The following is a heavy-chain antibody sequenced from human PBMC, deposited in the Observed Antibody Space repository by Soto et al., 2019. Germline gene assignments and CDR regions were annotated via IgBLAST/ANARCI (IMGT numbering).Heavy chain of an antibody. D-gene: IGHD3-10*01. J-gene: IGHJ6*03. CDR3: ARGYYGSGSYQYYYYYYYMDV. V-gene: IGHV3-33*01. CDR1: GFTFSSYG. CDR2: IWYDGSNK. Sequence: GGSLRLSCAASGFTFSSYGMHWVRQAPGKGLEWVAVIWYDGSNKYYADSVKGRFTISRDNSKNTLYLQMNSLRAEDTAVYYCARGYYGSGSYQYYYYYYYMDVWGKGTTVTVSS.